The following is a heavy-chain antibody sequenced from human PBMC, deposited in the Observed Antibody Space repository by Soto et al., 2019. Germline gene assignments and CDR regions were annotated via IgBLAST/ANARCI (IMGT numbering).Heavy chain of an antibody. CDR3: AGDLRKVPAAMGGGEFRVYNWFDP. D-gene: IGHD2-2*01. CDR1: GYTFTSYY. Sequence: QVQLVQSGAEVKKPGASVKVSCKASGYTFTSYYMHWVRQAPGQGLEWMGIINPSGGSTSYAQKFQGRVTMTRETSTGTVYMELSSLRSEDTAVYYCAGDLRKVPAAMGGGEFRVYNWFDPWGQGTLVTVSS. J-gene: IGHJ5*02. V-gene: IGHV1-46*01. CDR2: INPSGGST.